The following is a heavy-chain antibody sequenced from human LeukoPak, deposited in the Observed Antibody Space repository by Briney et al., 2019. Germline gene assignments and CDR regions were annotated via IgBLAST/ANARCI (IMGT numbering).Heavy chain of an antibody. D-gene: IGHD6-19*01. CDR2: IIPIFGTA. J-gene: IGHJ4*02. CDR1: GGTFSSYA. CDR3: ARAAVAGTGIPTGDY. V-gene: IGHV1-69*13. Sequence: ASVKVSCKASGGTFSSYAISWVRQAPGQGLEWMGGIIPIFGTANYAQKFQGRVTITADESTSTAYMELRSLRSDDTAVYYCARAAVAGTGIPTGDYWGQGTLVTVSS.